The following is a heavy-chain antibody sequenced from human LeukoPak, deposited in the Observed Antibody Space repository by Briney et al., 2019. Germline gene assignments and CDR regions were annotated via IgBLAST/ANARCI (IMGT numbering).Heavy chain of an antibody. J-gene: IGHJ4*02. D-gene: IGHD2-15*01. CDR1: GFTFVSPW. CDR2: INQDESEE. CDR3: ARDVGGGYFDY. V-gene: IGHV3-7*03. Sequence: GGSLRLSCAVSGFTFVSPWMAWVRRAPGKGLEWVANINQDESEEFYVDSVKGRFTISRDNAKNSLDLQMNSLRAEDTAVYYCARDVGGGYFDYWGQGALVTVSS.